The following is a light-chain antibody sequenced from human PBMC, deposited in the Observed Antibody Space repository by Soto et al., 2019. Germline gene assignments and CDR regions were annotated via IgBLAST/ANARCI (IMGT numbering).Light chain of an antibody. CDR3: QQYGSSPPLT. Sequence: EIAMTQSPDTLSVSPGDRATLSCRASQGVRSDLAWYQQKAGQSPRLLIYGASTRAAETPARFSGSGSETEFTLTISSLQSEDFVVYYCQQYGSSPPLTFGGGTKVDIK. CDR2: GAS. V-gene: IGKV3-15*01. J-gene: IGKJ4*01. CDR1: QGVRSD.